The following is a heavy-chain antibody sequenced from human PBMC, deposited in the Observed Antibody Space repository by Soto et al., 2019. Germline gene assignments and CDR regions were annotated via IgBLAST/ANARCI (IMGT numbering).Heavy chain of an antibody. CDR3: ARGGVTMIDPDAFDI. Sequence: SETLSLTCAVYGGSFSGYYWSWIRQPPGKGLEWIGEINHSGSTNYNPSLKSRVTISVDTSKNQFSLKLSSVTAADTAVYYCARGGVTMIDPDAFDIWGQGTMVTVSS. CDR2: INHSGST. V-gene: IGHV4-34*01. D-gene: IGHD3-22*01. CDR1: GGSFSGYY. J-gene: IGHJ3*02.